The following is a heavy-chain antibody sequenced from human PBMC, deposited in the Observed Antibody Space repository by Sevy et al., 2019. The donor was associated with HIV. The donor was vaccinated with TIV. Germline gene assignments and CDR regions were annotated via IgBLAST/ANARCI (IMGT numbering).Heavy chain of an antibody. CDR1: GFTLNSYW. D-gene: IGHD3-22*01. J-gene: IGHJ6*02. V-gene: IGHV3-7*01. CDR2: INQDGSEK. CDR3: ARVSSIYYDRGYFYAMDV. Sequence: WGSLRLSCVASGFTLNSYWMSWVRQAPGKGLEWVANINQDGSEKYHLDSVKGRFTISRDNAKNSLYLQMNSLRAEDSSVYFCARVSSIYYDRGYFYAMDVWGQGTTVTVSS.